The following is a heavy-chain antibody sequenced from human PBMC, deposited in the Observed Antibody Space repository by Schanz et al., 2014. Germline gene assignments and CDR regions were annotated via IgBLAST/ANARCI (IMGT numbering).Heavy chain of an antibody. D-gene: IGHD2-15*01. CDR2: IGGSGDST. Sequence: EVQLVESGGGMVQPGGSLRLSCAASGFTFSDHYMDWVRQAPGKGLEWVSGIGGSGDSTHYADSVKGRFTISRDNSRNTVYLQMDGLRVEDTAVYYCARDAVALVPEYCMDVWGKGTPVTVSS. CDR3: ARDAVALVPEYCMDV. V-gene: IGHV3-23*04. J-gene: IGHJ6*03. CDR1: GFTFSDHY.